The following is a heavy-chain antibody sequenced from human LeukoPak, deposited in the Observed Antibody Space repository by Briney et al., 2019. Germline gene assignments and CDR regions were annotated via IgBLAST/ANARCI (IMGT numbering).Heavy chain of an antibody. V-gene: IGHV3-21*01. Sequence: GGSLRLSCAASGFTFSSYSMNWVRQAPGKGLEWVSSISSSSYIYYADSVKGRFTISRDNAKNSLYLQMNSLRAEDTAVYYCARESPSIAARQPPDYWGQGTLVTVSS. CDR2: ISSSSYI. D-gene: IGHD6-6*01. CDR1: GFTFSSYS. J-gene: IGHJ4*02. CDR3: ARESPSIAARQPPDY.